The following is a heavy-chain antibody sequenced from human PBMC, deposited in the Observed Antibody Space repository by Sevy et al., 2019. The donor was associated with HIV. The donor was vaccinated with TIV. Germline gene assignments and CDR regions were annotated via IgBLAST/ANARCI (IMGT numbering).Heavy chain of an antibody. D-gene: IGHD6-19*01. V-gene: IGHV4-34*01. Sequence: SETLSLTCAVYGGSFSGYYWSWIRQPPGKGLEWIGEINHSGSTNYNPSLKSRVTISVGTSKTQFSMKLSSVTAADTAVYYGARGLAVAGTVYYYYYGMDVWGQGTTVTVSS. CDR1: GGSFSGYY. CDR3: ARGLAVAGTVYYYYYGMDV. J-gene: IGHJ6*02. CDR2: INHSGST.